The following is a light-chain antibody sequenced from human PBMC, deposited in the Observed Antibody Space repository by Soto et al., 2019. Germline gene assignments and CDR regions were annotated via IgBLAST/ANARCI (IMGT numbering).Light chain of an antibody. J-gene: IGKJ1*01. CDR3: QQYNSYRT. CDR2: GAS. Sequence: ETVLTQSPGTLSLSPGERATLSCRASQSVSSNYLAWYQQKAGQAPRLLIYGASSRATGIPDRFSGSGSGTDFTLTISSLQPDDFATYYCQQYNSYRTFGQGTKVDI. CDR1: QSVSSNY. V-gene: IGKV3-20*01.